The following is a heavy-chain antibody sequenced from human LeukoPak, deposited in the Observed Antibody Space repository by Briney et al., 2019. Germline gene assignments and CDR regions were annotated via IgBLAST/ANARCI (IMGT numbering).Heavy chain of an antibody. CDR3: AKDYGSGSSYYYMDV. D-gene: IGHD3-10*01. CDR2: IHSDGSST. Sequence: PGGSLRLSCAASGFTFSSYWMHWVRQAPGKGLVWVSRIHSDGSSTSYADSVRGRFTISRDDAKSTLYLQMDSLRAEDTAVYYCAKDYGSGSSYYYMDVWGKGTTVTVSS. V-gene: IGHV3-74*01. J-gene: IGHJ6*03. CDR1: GFTFSSYW.